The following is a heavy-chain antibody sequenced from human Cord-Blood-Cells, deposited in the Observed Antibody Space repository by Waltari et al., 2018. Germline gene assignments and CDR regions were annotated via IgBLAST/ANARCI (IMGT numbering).Heavy chain of an antibody. CDR2: IIPILGIA. CDR1: GGTFSSYA. D-gene: IGHD1-26*01. V-gene: IGHV1-69*04. J-gene: IGHJ3*02. Sequence: QVQLVQSGAEVKKPGSSVTVSCKASGGTFSSYATSWVRQAPGQGLEWLGGIIPILGIANYAQKFQGRVTITADESTSTAYMELSSLRSEDTAVYYCARLNRGSYYAFDIWGQGTMVTVSS. CDR3: ARLNRGSYYAFDI.